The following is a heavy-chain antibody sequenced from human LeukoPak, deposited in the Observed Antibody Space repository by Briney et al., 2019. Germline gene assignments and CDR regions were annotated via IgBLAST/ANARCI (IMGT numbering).Heavy chain of an antibody. J-gene: IGHJ4*02. V-gene: IGHV7-4-1*02. CDR2: INTNTGNP. D-gene: IGHD2-15*01. Sequence: ASVKVSCKASGYTFSNYPMNWVRQAPGQGLEWMGWINTNTGNPTYAQDFTRRFVFSWDASVSTAYLQISSLKAEDTAVYYCARGTYCSGGICYSRVGYWGQGTLVTVSS. CDR3: ARGTYCSGGICYSRVGY. CDR1: GYTFSNYP.